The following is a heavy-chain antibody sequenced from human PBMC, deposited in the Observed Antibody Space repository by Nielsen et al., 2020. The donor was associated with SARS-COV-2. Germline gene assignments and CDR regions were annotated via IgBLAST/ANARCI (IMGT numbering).Heavy chain of an antibody. J-gene: IGHJ4*02. CDR3: ARGGHYYGSGSWYY. CDR1: EYTFTGYY. D-gene: IGHD3-10*01. V-gene: IGHV1-2*06. CDR2: INPNSGGT. Sequence: ASVKVSCKASEYTFTGYYMHWVRQAPGQGLEWMGRINPNSGGTNYAQKFQGRVTMTRDTSISTAYMELSRLRSDDTAVYYCARGGHYYGSGSWYYWGQGTLVTVSS.